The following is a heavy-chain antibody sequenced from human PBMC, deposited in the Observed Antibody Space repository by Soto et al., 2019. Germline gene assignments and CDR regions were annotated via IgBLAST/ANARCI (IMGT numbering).Heavy chain of an antibody. Sequence: LGGSLRLSCAASGFTFSTYSMNWVRQAPGKGLEWVSSINSNSNNIYYADSVKGRFTISRDNAKNSMFLQMNSLTAEDTAVYYCARDLGYSGYVDYWGQGTLVTVSS. CDR1: GFTFSTYS. V-gene: IGHV3-21*01. CDR3: ARDLGYSGYVDY. CDR2: INSNSNNI. D-gene: IGHD5-12*01. J-gene: IGHJ4*02.